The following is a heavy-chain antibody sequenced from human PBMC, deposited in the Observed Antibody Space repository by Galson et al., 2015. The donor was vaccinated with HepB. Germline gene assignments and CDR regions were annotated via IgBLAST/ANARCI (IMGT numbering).Heavy chain of an antibody. J-gene: IGHJ4*02. D-gene: IGHD2-2*02. CDR3: ARGVVPAAIGYYFDY. V-gene: IGHV1-69*13. Sequence: SVKVSCKASGGTFSSYAISWVRQAPGQGLEWVGGIIPIFGTANYAQKFQGRVTITADESTSTAYMELSSLRSEDTAVYYCARGVVPAAIGYYFDYWGQGTLVTVSS. CDR2: IIPIFGTA. CDR1: GGTFSSYA.